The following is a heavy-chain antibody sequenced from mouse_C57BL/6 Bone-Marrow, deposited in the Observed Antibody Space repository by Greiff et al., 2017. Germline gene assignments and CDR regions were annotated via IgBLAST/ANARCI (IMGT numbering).Heavy chain of an antibody. Sequence: QVQLQQPGAELVKPGASVKLSCKASGYTFTSYRITWVKQRPGQGLEWIGGIYPGSGSIKYNEKFKSKATLTVDTSSSTASMQLSSLTSEDSAVYYCGRGGIYDGNCGFAYWGQGTLVTVSA. V-gene: IGHV1-55*01. CDR2: IYPGSGSI. CDR1: GYTFTSYR. D-gene: IGHD2-1*01. J-gene: IGHJ3*01. CDR3: GRGGIYDGNCGFAY.